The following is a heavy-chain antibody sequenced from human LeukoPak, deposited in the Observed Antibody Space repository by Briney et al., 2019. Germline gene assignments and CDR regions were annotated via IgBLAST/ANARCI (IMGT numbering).Heavy chain of an antibody. CDR3: AKEGQQLVFYYFDY. J-gene: IGHJ4*02. V-gene: IGHV3-23*01. D-gene: IGHD6-13*01. Sequence: GGSLRLACAASGFTFSSYAMSWFGQAPGKGLDWVSAISGSGGSTYYADSVKGRFTISRDNSKNTLYLQMNSLRAEDTAVYYCAKEGQQLVFYYFDYWGQGTLVTVSS. CDR1: GFTFSSYA. CDR2: ISGSGGST.